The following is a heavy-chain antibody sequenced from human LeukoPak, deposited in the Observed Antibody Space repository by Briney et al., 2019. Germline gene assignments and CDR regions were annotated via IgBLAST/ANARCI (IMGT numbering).Heavy chain of an antibody. D-gene: IGHD4-17*01. CDR2: ISGFGEAT. Sequence: GGSLRLSCAASGIYFRNYAMTWVRQAQGKGLEWICTISGFGEATFYADAVKDRLTISRDNSKNTLFVQMNNLRVEDTAVYFCAKGGHYSHFDVWGRGTLLTVSS. CDR3: AKGGHYSHFDV. CDR1: GIYFRNYA. V-gene: IGHV3-23*01. J-gene: IGHJ2*01.